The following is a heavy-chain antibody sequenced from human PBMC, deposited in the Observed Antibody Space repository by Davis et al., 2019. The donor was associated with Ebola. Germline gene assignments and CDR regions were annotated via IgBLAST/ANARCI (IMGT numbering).Heavy chain of an antibody. CDR3: ARRGSHSGSYSGYFDY. J-gene: IGHJ4*02. CDR1: GGSFSGYY. V-gene: IGHV4-59*01. D-gene: IGHD1-26*01. Sequence: SETLSLTCAVYGGSFSGYYWSWIRQPPGKGLEWIGYIYYSGSTNYNPSLKSRVTISVDTSKNQFSLKVTSVTAADTAMYYCARRGSHSGSYSGYFDYWGQGTLVTVSS. CDR2: IYYSGST.